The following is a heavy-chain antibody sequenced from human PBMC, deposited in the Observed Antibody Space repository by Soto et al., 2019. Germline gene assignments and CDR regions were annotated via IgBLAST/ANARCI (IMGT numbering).Heavy chain of an antibody. J-gene: IGHJ4*02. CDR1: GFTFSSYG. V-gene: IGHV3-33*01. D-gene: IGHD4-17*01. CDR3: ARDSGDYEATLDY. Sequence: LRLSCAASGFTFSSYGMHWVRQAPGKGLEWVAVVWYDGSNKYYADSVKGRFTISRDNSKNTLYLQMNSLRAEDTAVYYCARDSGDYEATLDYWGQGTLVTVSS. CDR2: VWYDGSNK.